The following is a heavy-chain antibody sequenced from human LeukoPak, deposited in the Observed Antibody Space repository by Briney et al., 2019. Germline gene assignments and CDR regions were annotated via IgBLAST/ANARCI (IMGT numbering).Heavy chain of an antibody. V-gene: IGHV4-59*01. D-gene: IGHD2-2*01. CDR1: SGSISNYY. CDR3: ARPRRGYCSSTSCPSYYYYYMDV. Sequence: PSETLSLTCTVSSGSISNYYWSWIRQPPGKGLECIGYIYYTGSTNYNPSLKSRVIISVDTSKNQFSLKLSSVTAADTAVYYCARPRRGYCSSTSCPSYYYYYMDVWGKGTTVTVSS. CDR2: IYYTGST. J-gene: IGHJ6*03.